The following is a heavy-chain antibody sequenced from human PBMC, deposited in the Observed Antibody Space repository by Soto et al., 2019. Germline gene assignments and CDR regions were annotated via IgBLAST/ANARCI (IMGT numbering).Heavy chain of an antibody. D-gene: IGHD2-2*01. CDR1: GGTFSSYA. CDR2: VIPILGTA. V-gene: IGHV1-69*01. Sequence: QVQLVQSGAEVKKPGSSVKVSCKASGGTFSSYAISWVRQAPGQGLEWMGGVIPILGTANYAQKFQGRVTITADDSTSTAYMELSSLRSEDTAVYYCAVERGGYCSSTSCFYFDYWGQGTLVTVSS. CDR3: AVERGGYCSSTSCFYFDY. J-gene: IGHJ4*02.